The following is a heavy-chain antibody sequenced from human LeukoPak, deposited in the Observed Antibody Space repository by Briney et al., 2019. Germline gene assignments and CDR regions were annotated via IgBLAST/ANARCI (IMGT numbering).Heavy chain of an antibody. J-gene: IGHJ4*02. CDR3: AKITEYSSGWFDY. V-gene: IGHV3-9*01. CDR2: ISWNSGSI. Sequence: PGGSLRLSCAASGFTFDDYAMHWVRQAPGKGLEWVSGISWNSGSIGYADSVKGRFTISRDNAKNSLYLQMNSLRAEDTALYYCAKITEYSSGWFDYWGQGTQVTVSS. D-gene: IGHD6-19*01. CDR1: GFTFDDYA.